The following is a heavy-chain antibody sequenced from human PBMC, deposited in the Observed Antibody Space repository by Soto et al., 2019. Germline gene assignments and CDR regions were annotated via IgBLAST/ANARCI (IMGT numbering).Heavy chain of an antibody. D-gene: IGHD2-21*01. CDR1: GGTFSTYS. CDR2: IIPMLSVR. Sequence: QVQLVQSGAEVKKPGSSVKVSCKDSGGTFSTYSMFWVRQAPGQGLEWMGRIIPMLSVRNYAQRFQYRVTIIADKSTAIVHMELSSLRSEDTALYYCTIGSWSGEVCDIWGQGTMVTVSS. J-gene: IGHJ3*02. V-gene: IGHV1-69*02. CDR3: TIGSWSGEVCDI.